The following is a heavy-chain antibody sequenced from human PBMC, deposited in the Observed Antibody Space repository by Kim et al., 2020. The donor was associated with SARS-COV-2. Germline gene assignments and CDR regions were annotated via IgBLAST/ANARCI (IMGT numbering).Heavy chain of an antibody. Sequence: GGSLRLSCAVSGITFSDTWMSWVRQLPGKGLEWVGGMKDKEDGGTSDYAAPVKGRFTISRDDSIKTLYLQMNSPKIEDTAVYYCTPRWGFWGRGTLVTVSS. V-gene: IGHV3-15*01. J-gene: IGHJ4*02. CDR1: GITFSDTW. D-gene: IGHD1-26*01. CDR2: MKDKEDGGTS. CDR3: TPRWGF.